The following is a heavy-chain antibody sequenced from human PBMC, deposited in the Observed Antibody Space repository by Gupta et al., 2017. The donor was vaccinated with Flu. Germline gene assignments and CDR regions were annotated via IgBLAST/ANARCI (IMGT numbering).Heavy chain of an antibody. CDR1: GFTFGDYA. V-gene: IGHV3-49*03. Sequence: EVQLVESGGGLVQPGRSLRLSCTASGFTFGDYAMSWFRQAPGKGLEWVGFIRSKAYGGTTEYAASVKGRFTISRDDSKSIAYLQMNSLKTEDTAVYYCTRSYSSSYGMDVWGQGTTVTVSS. CDR2: IRSKAYGGTT. CDR3: TRSYSSSYGMDV. J-gene: IGHJ6*02. D-gene: IGHD6-6*01.